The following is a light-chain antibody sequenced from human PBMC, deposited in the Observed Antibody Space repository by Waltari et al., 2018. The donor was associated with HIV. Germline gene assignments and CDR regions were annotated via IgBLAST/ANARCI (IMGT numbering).Light chain of an antibody. V-gene: IGKV1-5*03. J-gene: IGKJ1*01. CDR2: KAS. CDR3: QQYNSYTWT. Sequence: DIQMTQSPSTLSASVGARVTITCRASQSINSWLAWYQQKPGKAPKLLIYKASSLESGVPSRFSGSGSGTEFTLTISSLQPDDFATYYCQQYNSYTWTFGQGTKVEI. CDR1: QSINSW.